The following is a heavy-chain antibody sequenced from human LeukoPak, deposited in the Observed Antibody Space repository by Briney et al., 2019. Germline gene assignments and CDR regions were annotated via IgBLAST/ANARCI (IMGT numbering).Heavy chain of an antibody. D-gene: IGHD3-22*01. V-gene: IGHV3-23*01. CDR1: GFTFSSYA. CDR3: AKDPRPSITMIEYYFDY. Sequence: GGSLRLSCAASGFTFSSYAMSWVRQAPGKGLEWVSAISGSGGSTYYADSVKGRFTISRDNSKNTLYLQMNSLRAEDTAVYYCAKDPRPSITMIEYYFDYWGQGTLVTVSS. J-gene: IGHJ4*02. CDR2: ISGSGGST.